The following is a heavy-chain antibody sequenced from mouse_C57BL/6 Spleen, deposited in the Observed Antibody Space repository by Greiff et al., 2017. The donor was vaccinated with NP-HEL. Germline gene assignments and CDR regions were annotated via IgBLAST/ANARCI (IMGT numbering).Heavy chain of an antibody. CDR1: GYTFTNYW. CDR2: IYPGGGYT. CDR3: ARGGTTALFDY. Sequence: VQLQQSGAELVRPGTSVKMSCKASGYTFTNYWIGWAKQRPGHGLEWIGDIYPGGGYTNYNAKFKGKATLTADKSSSTAYMQFSSLTSEDSAIYYCARGGTTALFDYWGQGTTLTVSS. D-gene: IGHD1-2*01. V-gene: IGHV1-63*01. J-gene: IGHJ2*01.